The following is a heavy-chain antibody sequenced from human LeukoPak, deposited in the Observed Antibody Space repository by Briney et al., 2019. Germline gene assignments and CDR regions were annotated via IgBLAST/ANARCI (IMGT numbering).Heavy chain of an antibody. D-gene: IGHD6-13*01. CDR3: ARVRYIGGIAAAGGDY. Sequence: GASVKVSCKASGYTFTIYGISWVRQAPGQGLEWMGWISAYNGNTNYAQKLQGRVTITTDTSTSTAYMELRSLRSDDTAVYYCARVRYIGGIAAAGGDYWGQGTLVTVSS. CDR1: GYTFTIYG. CDR2: ISAYNGNT. J-gene: IGHJ4*02. V-gene: IGHV1-18*01.